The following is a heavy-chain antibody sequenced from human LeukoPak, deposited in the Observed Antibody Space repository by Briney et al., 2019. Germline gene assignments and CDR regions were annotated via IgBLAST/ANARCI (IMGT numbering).Heavy chain of an antibody. CDR2: IYSGGST. D-gene: IGHD3-9*01. V-gene: IGHV3-53*01. CDR1: GFTVSSDS. J-gene: IGHJ4*02. CDR3: AKLAKYDILTEIDY. Sequence: GGSLRLSCTVSGFTVSSDSMSWVRQAPGKGLEWVSFIYSGGSTHYSDSVKGRFTISRDNSKNTLYLQMNSLRAEDTAVYYCAKLAKYDILTEIDYWGQGTLVTVSS.